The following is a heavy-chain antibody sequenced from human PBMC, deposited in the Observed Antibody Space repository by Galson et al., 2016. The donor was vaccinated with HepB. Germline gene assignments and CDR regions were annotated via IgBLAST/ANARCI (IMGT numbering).Heavy chain of an antibody. J-gene: IGHJ4*02. D-gene: IGHD3/OR15-3a*01. Sequence: ETLSLTCSVSGGSISSYYWSWIRQPPGKGLEWIGYIYYSGSTNYNPSFKSRVTISADTSKNQLSLKLSSVTAADTAVYYCATVGLVIPVVGESSDLYFGYWGPGTLVTVSS. CDR2: IYYSGST. V-gene: IGHV4-59*01. CDR1: GGSISSYY. CDR3: ATVGLVIPVVGESSDLYFGY.